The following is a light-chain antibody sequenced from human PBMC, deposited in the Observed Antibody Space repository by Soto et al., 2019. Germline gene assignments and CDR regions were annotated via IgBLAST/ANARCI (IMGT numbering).Light chain of an antibody. J-gene: IGLJ3*02. Sequence: QSVLTQPASVSGSPGQSITISCTGTSSDVGNYKYVSWYQQHPGKAPKLMIYDVTKRPSGVPDRFSGSKSGITASLTISGLQADDEADYYCCSYPGSHTWVFGGGTKVTVL. V-gene: IGLV2-11*01. CDR2: DVT. CDR3: CSYPGSHTWV. CDR1: SSDVGNYKY.